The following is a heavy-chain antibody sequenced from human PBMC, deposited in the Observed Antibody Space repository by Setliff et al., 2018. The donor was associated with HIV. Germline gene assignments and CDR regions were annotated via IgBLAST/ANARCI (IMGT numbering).Heavy chain of an antibody. V-gene: IGHV4-34*01. J-gene: IGHJ4*02. Sequence: PSETLSLTCAVYGGSFSGYYWSWIRQPPGKGLEWIGEINHSGSTNYNPSLESRVTISVDTSKNQFSLKLSSVTAADTAVYYCARHPPPEVRGDVTDYWGQGTLVTVSS. CDR3: ARHPPPEVRGDVTDY. CDR2: INHSGST. CDR1: GGSFSGYY. D-gene: IGHD3-10*01.